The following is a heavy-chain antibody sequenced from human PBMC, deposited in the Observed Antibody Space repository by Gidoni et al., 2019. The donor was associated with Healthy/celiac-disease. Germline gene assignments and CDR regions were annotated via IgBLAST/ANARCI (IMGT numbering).Heavy chain of an antibody. V-gene: IGHV3-23*01. Sequence: EVQRLEAGGGWGQPGGALRRAGAAAGVTGSRDARSWVRQAPGQGLECVSAIRGSGGSTYSAASVQGLFPIARDDSRNTLFLQMNSLRAEDTAVYYCARASPYGSWPPDDAFDIWGQGTMVTVSS. D-gene: IGHD3-10*01. CDR1: GVTGSRDA. CDR3: ARASPYGSWPPDDAFDI. J-gene: IGHJ3*02. CDR2: IRGSGGST.